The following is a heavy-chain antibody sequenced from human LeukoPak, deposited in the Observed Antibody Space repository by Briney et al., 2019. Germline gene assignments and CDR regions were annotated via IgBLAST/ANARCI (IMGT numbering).Heavy chain of an antibody. J-gene: IGHJ3*02. CDR3: ARNIAARAEGKAFDI. CDR1: GFTFSSYS. Sequence: GGSLRLSCAASGFTFSSYSVNWVRQAPGKGLEWVSSISSSSSYIYYADSVKGRFTISRDNAKNSLYLQMNSLRAEDTAVYYCARNIAARAEGKAFDIWGQGTMVTVSS. CDR2: ISSSSSYI. D-gene: IGHD6-6*01. V-gene: IGHV3-21*01.